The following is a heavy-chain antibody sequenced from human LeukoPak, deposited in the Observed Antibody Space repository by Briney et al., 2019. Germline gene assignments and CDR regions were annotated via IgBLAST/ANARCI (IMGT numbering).Heavy chain of an antibody. J-gene: IGHJ5*02. V-gene: IGHV4-59*08. D-gene: IGHD5-24*01. CDR3: ARRLKGAGNTRDPWFDP. Sequence: SETLSLTCSVSGVSINSYYCSWIRQPPGKGLEWIGYFYSGSTNYNPSLKSRVTMSVDTSKNHFSLKLSSVTAADTAVYYCARRLKGAGNTRDPWFDPWGQGTLVTVSS. CDR2: FYSGST. CDR1: GVSINSYY.